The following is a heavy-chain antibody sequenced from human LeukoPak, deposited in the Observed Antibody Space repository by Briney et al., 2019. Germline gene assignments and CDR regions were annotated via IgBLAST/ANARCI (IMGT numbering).Heavy chain of an antibody. CDR3: ARDYHGSGSPTTFDY. Sequence: ASVKVSCKASGYTFTSFYIHWVRQAPGQGLEWMGIINPRGGSVSSAQNFQDRVTLTRDTSTSTVYMELSSLRPEDTAVYYCARDYHGSGSPTTFDYWGQGTLVTVSS. V-gene: IGHV1-46*01. D-gene: IGHD3-10*01. J-gene: IGHJ4*02. CDR1: GYTFTSFY. CDR2: INPRGGSV.